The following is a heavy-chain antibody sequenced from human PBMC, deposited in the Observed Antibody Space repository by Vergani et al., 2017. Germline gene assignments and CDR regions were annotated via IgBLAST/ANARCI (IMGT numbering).Heavy chain of an antibody. J-gene: IGHJ4*02. CDR2: IKQDGSEK. D-gene: IGHD6-19*01. CDR1: GFTFSSYS. V-gene: IGHV3-7*03. CDR3: ARDRQWLAYFDY. Sequence: EVQLVESGGGLVQPGGSLRLSCAASGFTFSSYSMNWVRQAPGKGLEWVANIKQDGSEKYYVDSVKGRFTISRDNAKNSLYLQMNSLRAEDTAVYYCARDRQWLAYFDYWGQGTLVTVSS.